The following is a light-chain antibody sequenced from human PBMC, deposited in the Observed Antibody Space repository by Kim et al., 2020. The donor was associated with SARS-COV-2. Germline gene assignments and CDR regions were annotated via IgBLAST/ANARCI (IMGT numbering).Light chain of an antibody. CDR3: QQYYSSPYT. CDR1: QGISSY. J-gene: IGKJ2*01. Sequence: AIRMTQSPSSFSASTGDRVTITCRASQGISSYLAWYQQKPGKAPKLLIYAASTLQSGVPSRFSGSGSGTDFTLTISCLQSEDFATYYCQQYYSSPYTCGQGTKLEI. CDR2: AAS. V-gene: IGKV1-8*01.